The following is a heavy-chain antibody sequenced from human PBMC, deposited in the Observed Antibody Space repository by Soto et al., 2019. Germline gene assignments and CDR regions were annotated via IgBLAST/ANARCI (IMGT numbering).Heavy chain of an antibody. CDR2: IIPIFGTA. V-gene: IGHV1-69*06. D-gene: IGHD3-3*01. CDR3: ARLDRALDY. CDR1: GGTFSSYA. Sequence: SVKVSCKASGGTFSSYAISWVRQAPGQGLEWMGGIIPIFGTANYAQKFQGRVIVSADTSKKQFSLKLSSVTAADTAVYFCARLDRALDYWGQGTLVTVSS. J-gene: IGHJ4*02.